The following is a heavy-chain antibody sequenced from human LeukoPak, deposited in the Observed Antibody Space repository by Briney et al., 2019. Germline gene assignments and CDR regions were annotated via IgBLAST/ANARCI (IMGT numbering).Heavy chain of an antibody. CDR2: ISSSGSTI. D-gene: IGHD6-6*01. CDR3: GRVGGRSKAAKGDAFDI. CDR1: GFTFSDYY. Sequence: GGSLRLSCAASGFTFSDYYMSWIRQAPGKGLEWVSYISSSGSTIYYADSVKGRFTISRDNAKNSMYLQMNSLRVEDTAVYYCGRVGGRSKAAKGDAFDIWGQGTMVTVSS. V-gene: IGHV3-11*04. J-gene: IGHJ3*02.